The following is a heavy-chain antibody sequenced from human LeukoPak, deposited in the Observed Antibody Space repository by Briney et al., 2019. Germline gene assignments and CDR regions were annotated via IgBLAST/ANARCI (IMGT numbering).Heavy chain of an antibody. V-gene: IGHV4-4*07. Sequence: SQTPPLTCTVSGGSISSYYWSWIRQPAGKGLEWIGRIYTSGSTNYNPSLKSRVAMSLDTSKNQLSLKLSSVTAADTAVYYCARATSSSWYNYWGQGTLVTVSS. CDR1: GGSISSYY. D-gene: IGHD6-13*01. J-gene: IGHJ4*02. CDR2: IYTSGST. CDR3: ARATSSSWYNY.